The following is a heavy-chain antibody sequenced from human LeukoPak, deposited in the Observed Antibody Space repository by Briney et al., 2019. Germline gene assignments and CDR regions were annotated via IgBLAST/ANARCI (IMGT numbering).Heavy chain of an antibody. CDR2: INEDGSGK. Sequence: GGSLRLSCADSGFTFSRFWMTWVRQAPGQGLDWVANINEDGSGKYYVDSAKGRFTISRDNAKNSLYLQMNSLRAEDTAVYYCARHIDWAFDYWGQGALVTVSA. D-gene: IGHD3-9*01. V-gene: IGHV3-7*01. CDR1: GFTFSRFW. CDR3: ARHIDWAFDY. J-gene: IGHJ4*02.